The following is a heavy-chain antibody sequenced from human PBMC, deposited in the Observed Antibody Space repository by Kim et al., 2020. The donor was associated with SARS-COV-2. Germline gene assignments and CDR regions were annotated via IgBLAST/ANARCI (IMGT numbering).Heavy chain of an antibody. J-gene: IGHJ6*02. CDR2: ISSSSRTI. CDR3: ARVASSSTSCYAPTNRDYYYYGVND. V-gene: IGHV3-48*04. Sequence: GESLKISCAASGFTFSSYSMNWVRQAPGKGLEWVSYISSSSRTIYYADSVKGRFTISRDNAKNSLYLQMNSLRAEDTAVYYCARVASSSTSCYAPTNRDYYYYGVNDWGQGTMVTVSS. D-gene: IGHD2-2*01. CDR1: GFTFSSYS.